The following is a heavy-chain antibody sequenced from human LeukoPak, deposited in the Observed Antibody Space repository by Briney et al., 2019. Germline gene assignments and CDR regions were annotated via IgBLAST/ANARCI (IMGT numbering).Heavy chain of an antibody. J-gene: IGHJ4*02. Sequence: ASVTVSCTASGYTFAAYNIHWVRQAPGQGLEWMGRIHPNSGDTNYAQNFEGRVTMTRDTSISTAYMELTRLRSDDTAMYYCARTYYDTLRGSRGDYWGQGTLVTVSS. CDR1: GYTFAAYN. CDR3: ARTYYDTLRGSRGDY. D-gene: IGHD3-9*01. CDR2: IHPNSGDT. V-gene: IGHV1-2*06.